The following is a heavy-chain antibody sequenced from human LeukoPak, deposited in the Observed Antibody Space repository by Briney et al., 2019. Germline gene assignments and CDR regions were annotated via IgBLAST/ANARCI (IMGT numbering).Heavy chain of an antibody. CDR2: ISSSSSYI. D-gene: IGHD6-19*01. CDR1: GFTFSSYS. V-gene: IGHV3-21*01. CDR3: ATGGSGWYHFDY. Sequence: GGSLRLSCAASGFTFSSYSMNWVRQAPGKGPEWVSSISSSSSYIYYADSVRGRFTISRDNAKNSLYLQMNSLRAEDTAVYYCATGGSGWYHFDYWGQGTLVTVSS. J-gene: IGHJ4*02.